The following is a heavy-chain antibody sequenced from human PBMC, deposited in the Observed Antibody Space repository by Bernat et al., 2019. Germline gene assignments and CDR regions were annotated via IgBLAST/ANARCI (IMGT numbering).Heavy chain of an antibody. CDR3: ARALWGGGGWYYFDY. D-gene: IGHD6-19*01. Sequence: QVQLQESGPGLVKPSQTLSLTCTVSGGSISSGSYYWSWIRQPAGKGLEWIGRIYTSGSTNYNPSLKSRVTISVDTSKNQFSLKLSSVPAADTAVYYCARALWGGGGWYYFDYWGQGTLVTVSS. V-gene: IGHV4-61*02. CDR1: GGSISSGSYY. J-gene: IGHJ4*02. CDR2: IYTSGST.